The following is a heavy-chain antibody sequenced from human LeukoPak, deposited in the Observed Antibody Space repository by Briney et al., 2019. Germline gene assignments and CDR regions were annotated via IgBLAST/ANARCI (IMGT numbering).Heavy chain of an antibody. CDR2: ISDSGRHT. Sequence: GGSLRLSCAASGFTFSSYSMSWVRQAPGKGLDWVSAISDSGRHTYYADSVKGRFTMSRDNSKNTLYLQMSGLRVEDTTVYYCARDFRSSGSYGWFDSWGQGTLVTVSS. D-gene: IGHD1-26*01. CDR1: GFTFSSYS. V-gene: IGHV3-23*01. CDR3: ARDFRSSGSYGWFDS. J-gene: IGHJ5*01.